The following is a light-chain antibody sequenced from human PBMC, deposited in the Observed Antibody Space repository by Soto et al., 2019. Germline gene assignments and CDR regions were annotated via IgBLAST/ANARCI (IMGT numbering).Light chain of an antibody. CDR1: QGISGR. V-gene: IGKV1-12*01. J-gene: IGKJ1*01. Sequence: DIHMTQSPSSVSASVGDRVTITCRASQGISGRLAWYQQKPGKATNLLMYDTSNLESGVPSRFSGSGSGTDFTLTISSLQPEDFATYYCQQANSFPWTFGQGTKVETK. CDR3: QQANSFPWT. CDR2: DTS.